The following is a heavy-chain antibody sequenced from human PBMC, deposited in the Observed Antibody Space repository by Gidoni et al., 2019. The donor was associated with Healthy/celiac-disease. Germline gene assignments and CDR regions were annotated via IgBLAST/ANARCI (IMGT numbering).Heavy chain of an antibody. CDR2: IIPILGIA. D-gene: IGHD3-10*01. CDR1: GGTFSSYA. J-gene: IGHJ4*02. V-gene: IGHV1-69*04. Sequence: QVQLVQSGAEVKKPGSSVKVSCKASGGTFSSYAISWVRQAPGQVLEWMGRIIPILGIANYAQKFQGRVTITADKSTSTAYMELSSLRSEDTAVYYCATMVRGVIDYWGQGTLVTVSS. CDR3: ATMVRGVIDY.